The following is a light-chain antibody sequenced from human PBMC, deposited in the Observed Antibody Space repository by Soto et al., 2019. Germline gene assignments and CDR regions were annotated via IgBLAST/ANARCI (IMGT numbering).Light chain of an antibody. CDR2: DAS. CDR1: QSVSSSY. J-gene: IGKJ4*01. V-gene: IGKV3D-20*02. CDR3: QQRSNWPLT. Sequence: EIVLTQSPGTLSLSLGERATLSFRASQSVSSSYLAWYQQKPGQAPRLLIYDASNRATGIPARFSGSGSGTDFTLTISSLEPEDFAVYYCQQRSNWPLTFGGGTKVDI.